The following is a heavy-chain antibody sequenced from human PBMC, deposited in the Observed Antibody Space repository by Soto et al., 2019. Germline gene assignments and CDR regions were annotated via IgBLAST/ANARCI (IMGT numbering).Heavy chain of an antibody. CDR2: IYTSGST. D-gene: IGHD3-10*01. J-gene: IGHJ6*02. CDR1: GGSISSYY. V-gene: IGHV4-4*07. CDR3: ARDYLPQNTMVRGFYYYYGMDV. Sequence: PSETLSLTCTVSGGSISSYYWSWIRQPAGKGLEWIGRIYTSGSTNYNPSLKSRVTMSVDTSKNHFSLKLSSVTAADTAVYYCARDYLPQNTMVRGFYYYYGMDVWGQGTTVTVSS.